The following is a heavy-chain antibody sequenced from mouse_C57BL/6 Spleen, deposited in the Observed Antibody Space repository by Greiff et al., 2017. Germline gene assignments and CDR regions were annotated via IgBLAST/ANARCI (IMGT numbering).Heavy chain of an antibody. Sequence: QVQLQQSGPELVKPGASVKISCKASGYAFSSSWMNWVKQRPGKGLEWIGRIYPGDGDTNYNGKFKGKATLTADKSSSTAYMQLSSLTSEDSAVYFCAREATVVETPLDDWGKGTTLTVSS. V-gene: IGHV1-82*01. D-gene: IGHD1-1*01. CDR2: IYPGDGDT. J-gene: IGHJ2*01. CDR3: AREATVVETPLDD. CDR1: GYAFSSSW.